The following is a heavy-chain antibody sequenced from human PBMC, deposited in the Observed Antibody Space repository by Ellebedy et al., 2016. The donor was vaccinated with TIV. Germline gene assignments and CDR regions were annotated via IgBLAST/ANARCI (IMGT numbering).Heavy chain of an antibody. CDR2: ISGSGGTT. CDR3: TKKSTTATTDWFDP. Sequence: GESLKISCAASGFTFSNYALGWVRQSPGKGLEWVSVISGSGGTTYYADSVKGRFTISRDNSKNTLYMQMISLRGEDTAVYYCTKKSTTATTDWFDPWGQGTLVTVSS. D-gene: IGHD1-1*01. CDR1: GFTFSNYA. V-gene: IGHV3-23*01. J-gene: IGHJ5*02.